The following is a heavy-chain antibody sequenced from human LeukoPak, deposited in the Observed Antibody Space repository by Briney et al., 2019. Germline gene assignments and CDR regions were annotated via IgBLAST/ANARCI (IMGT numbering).Heavy chain of an antibody. CDR3: ARDKAWLDP. Sequence: PSETLSLTCTVSGGSMGSYYWAWIRQPAGKGLEWIGRIYSAGTTTYNPALKSRVTMSIDMSKNQFSLPLRSMTAADTAVYYCARDKAWLDPWGQGTLVTVSS. D-gene: IGHD5-12*01. CDR2: IYSAGTT. V-gene: IGHV4-4*07. J-gene: IGHJ5*02. CDR1: GGSMGSYY.